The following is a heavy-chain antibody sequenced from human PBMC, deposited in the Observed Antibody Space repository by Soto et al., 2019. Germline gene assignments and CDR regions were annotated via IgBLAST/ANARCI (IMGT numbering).Heavy chain of an antibody. D-gene: IGHD3-3*01. Sequence: VESLKISCKGSGYSFTSYWIGWVRQMPGKGLEWMGIIYPGDSDTRYSPSFQGQVTISADKSISTAYLQWSSLKASDTAMYYCARRPYTYDFWSGYYETYYYFDYWGQGTLVTVSS. CDR1: GYSFTSYW. V-gene: IGHV5-51*01. CDR3: ARRPYTYDFWSGYYETYYYFDY. J-gene: IGHJ4*02. CDR2: IYPGDSDT.